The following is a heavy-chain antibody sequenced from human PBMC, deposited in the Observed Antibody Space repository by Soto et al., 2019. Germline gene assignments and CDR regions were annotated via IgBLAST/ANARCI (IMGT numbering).Heavy chain of an antibody. D-gene: IGHD1-26*01. Sequence: QVQLVQSGTEVKRPGDSVKVSCKASGYTFTGYYVHWVRQAPGQGLEWMGWINPNSGDTYLAQRFQGRVTMNSDTSIGTAYMEQRGLTSDDTAEYYCAKGGAIVAAGTRVYLYNAMDVWGQGTTVTVSS. CDR2: INPNSGDT. V-gene: IGHV1-2*02. CDR3: AKGGAIVAAGTRVYLYNAMDV. CDR1: GYTFTGYY. J-gene: IGHJ6*02.